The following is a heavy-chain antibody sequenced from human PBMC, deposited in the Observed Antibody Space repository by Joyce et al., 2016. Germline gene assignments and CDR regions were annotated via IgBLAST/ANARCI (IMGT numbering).Heavy chain of an antibody. Sequence: QVQLVQSGAEVKKPGASVKVSCKASGYTFTSYNSNWVRQATGQGLEWMGWMDPNSGNTAHAQKFRGILTMTRDTSISTVYMEMSSLRYEDTAVYYCVGQLDVWGQGTTVTVSS. CDR2: MDPNSGNT. V-gene: IGHV1-8*01. D-gene: IGHD3-10*01. CDR3: VGQLDV. CDR1: GYTFTSYN. J-gene: IGHJ6*02.